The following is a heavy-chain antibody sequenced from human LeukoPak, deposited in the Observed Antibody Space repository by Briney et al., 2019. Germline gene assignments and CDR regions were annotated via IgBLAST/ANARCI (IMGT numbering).Heavy chain of an antibody. CDR3: ARALGYDWRAFDI. CDR2: ISYDGSNK. CDR1: GFTFSSYA. Sequence: GRSLRLSCAASGFTFSSYAMHWVRQAPGKGLEWVAFISYDGSNKYYADSVKGRFTISRDNSKNTLYLQMNSLRAEDTAVYYCARALGYDWRAFDIWGQGTMVTVSS. V-gene: IGHV3-30*04. D-gene: IGHD5-12*01. J-gene: IGHJ3*02.